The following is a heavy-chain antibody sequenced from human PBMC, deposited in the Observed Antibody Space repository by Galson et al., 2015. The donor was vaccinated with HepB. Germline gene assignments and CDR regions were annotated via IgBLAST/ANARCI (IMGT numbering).Heavy chain of an antibody. CDR1: GFTFSDCS. CDR2: IWYDGTNK. J-gene: IGHJ6*02. V-gene: IGHV3-33*01. CDR3: ARDSYGMDV. Sequence: SLRLSCAASGFTFSDCSMNWLRQAPGKGLEWVAVIWYDGTNKYYADSVKGRFTISRDNSKNTLYLQMNSLRAEDTAVYYCARDSYGMDVWGQGTTVTVSS.